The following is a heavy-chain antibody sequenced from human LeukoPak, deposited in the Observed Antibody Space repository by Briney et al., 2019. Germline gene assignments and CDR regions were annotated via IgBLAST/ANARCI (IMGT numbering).Heavy chain of an antibody. CDR2: INLNSGGT. CDR3: ASWAGGNEPIASFDY. J-gene: IGHJ4*02. V-gene: IGHV1-2*02. Sequence: ASVKVSCKTSGYTFTGYYMHWMRQAPGQGLEWMGWINLNSGGTNYAQKFQGRVIMTRDTSTSTAYMELNRLRFDYTAVYYCASWAGGNEPIASFDYWGQGTLVTVSS. D-gene: IGHD1-14*01. CDR1: GYTFTGYY.